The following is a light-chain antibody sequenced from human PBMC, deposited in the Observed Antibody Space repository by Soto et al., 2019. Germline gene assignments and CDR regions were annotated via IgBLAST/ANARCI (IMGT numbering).Light chain of an antibody. J-gene: IGLJ1*01. CDR3: CSYGSSTTYV. V-gene: IGLV2-23*01. CDR2: EGS. Sequence: SALTQPASVSGSPGQSITISCTGTSSDVGSYNLVSWYQHHPGNTPKLMIYEGSRRPSGVSDRFSGSKSGNTASLTISGLHAEDEADYYCCSYGSSTTYVFASGTKVTVL. CDR1: SSDVGSYNL.